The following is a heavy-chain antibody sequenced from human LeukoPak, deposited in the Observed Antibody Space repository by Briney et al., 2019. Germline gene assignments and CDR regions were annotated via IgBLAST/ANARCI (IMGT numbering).Heavy chain of an antibody. CDR1: GFTFSSYS. J-gene: IGHJ4*02. CDR3: AREGDSLGGPFDY. Sequence: GGSLRLSCAASGFTFSSYSMNWVRQAPGKGLEWVSYISSSSSTIYYADSVKGRFTISRDNSKNTLYLQMNSLRAEDTAVYYCAREGDSLGGPFDYWGQGTLVTVSS. V-gene: IGHV3-48*01. D-gene: IGHD3-16*01. CDR2: ISSSSSTI.